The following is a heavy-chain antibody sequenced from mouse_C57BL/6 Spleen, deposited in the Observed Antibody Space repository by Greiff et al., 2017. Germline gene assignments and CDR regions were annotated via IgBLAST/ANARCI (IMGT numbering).Heavy chain of an antibody. Sequence: VQLKQSGAELVKPGASVTLSCTASGFNIKDYYMHWVKQRTEQGLGWIGRIDPEDGETEYAPKFQGKATITADKSSNTAYLQLSSLTSEDTAVYYCAPGSSYGDYWGQGTTLTVSS. V-gene: IGHV14-2*01. CDR3: APGSSYGDY. J-gene: IGHJ2*01. CDR1: GFNIKDYY. D-gene: IGHD1-1*01. CDR2: IDPEDGET.